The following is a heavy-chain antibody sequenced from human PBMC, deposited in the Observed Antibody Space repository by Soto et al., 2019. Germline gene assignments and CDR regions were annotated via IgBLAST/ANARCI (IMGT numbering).Heavy chain of an antibody. D-gene: IGHD2-2*01. V-gene: IGHV3-23*01. CDR2: ISSSGGNT. Sequence: EVLLLESGGGLVQPGESLRLSCAASGFTFSSYAMNWVRQAPGKGLEWVSGISSSGGNTYYADSVRGRFTISRDNSKNTLYLQMNSLRAEDTAVYYCEKDQRSSGWHALWGQGTLVTVSS. J-gene: IGHJ1*01. CDR1: GFTFSSYA. CDR3: EKDQRSSGWHAL.